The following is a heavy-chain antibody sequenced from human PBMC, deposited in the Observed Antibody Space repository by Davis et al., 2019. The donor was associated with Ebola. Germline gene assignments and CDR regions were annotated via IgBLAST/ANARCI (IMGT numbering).Heavy chain of an antibody. D-gene: IGHD2-2*01. Sequence: GGSLRLSCAASGFTFDDYAMSWVRQAPGKGLEWVSAISGSGGSTYYADSVKGRFTISRDNSKNTLYLQMNSLRAEDTAVYYCAKVPQTEPAALYYYYYMDVWGKGTTVTVSS. CDR1: GFTFDDYA. CDR2: ISGSGGST. CDR3: AKVPQTEPAALYYYYYMDV. J-gene: IGHJ6*03. V-gene: IGHV3-23*01.